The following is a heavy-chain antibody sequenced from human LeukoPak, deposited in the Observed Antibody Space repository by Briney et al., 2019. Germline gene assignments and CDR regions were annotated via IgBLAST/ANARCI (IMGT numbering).Heavy chain of an antibody. D-gene: IGHD6-13*01. V-gene: IGHV3-23*01. CDR2: ISNNGGYT. J-gene: IGHJ4*02. Sequence: PGGSLRLSCAASGVTFSSSAMSWVRQAPGKGLEWVSAISNNGGYTYYADSVQGRFTISRDNSKSTLCLQMNSLRAEDTAVYYCAKDREGYSSSFFDYWGQGTLVTVSS. CDR3: AKDREGYSSSFFDY. CDR1: GVTFSSSA.